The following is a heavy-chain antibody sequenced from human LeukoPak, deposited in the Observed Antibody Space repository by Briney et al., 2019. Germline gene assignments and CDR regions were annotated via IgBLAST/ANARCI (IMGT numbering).Heavy chain of an antibody. D-gene: IGHD3-22*01. CDR1: GGSISSGDYY. CDR2: MYYSGST. J-gene: IGHJ5*02. CDR3: ARPYYYNSRIDP. Sequence: SQTLSLTCTVSGGSISSGDYYWSWIRQPPGKGLEWIAYMYYSGSTYYNPSLKSRVTMSADTSKNQLSLKLSSVTAADTAVYYCARPYYYNSRIDPWGQGILVTVSS. V-gene: IGHV4-30-4*01.